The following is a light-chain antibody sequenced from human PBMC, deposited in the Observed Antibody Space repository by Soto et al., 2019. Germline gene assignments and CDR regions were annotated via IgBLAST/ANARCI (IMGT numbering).Light chain of an antibody. CDR1: QSISSTY. J-gene: IGKJ4*01. V-gene: IGKV3D-20*02. CDR2: GAS. CDR3: QQRSNPLT. Sequence: PGERATLSCRASQSISSTYLACYQRKPGQAPSLVIDGASSRATGIPDRFNGRGSGRDFTLTISRLEPEDFAVYYCQQRSNPLTFGGGTKVE.